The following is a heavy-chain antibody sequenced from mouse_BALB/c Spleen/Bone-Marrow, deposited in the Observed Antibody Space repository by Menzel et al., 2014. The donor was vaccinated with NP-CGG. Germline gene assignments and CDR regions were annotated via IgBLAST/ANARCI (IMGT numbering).Heavy chain of an antibody. CDR3: AKVTTGFAY. CDR1: GYAFSSYW. Sequence: VQGVESGAELVRPGSSVKISCKASGYAFSSYWMTWVKQRLGQGLEWIGQIYPGDGETNYNGKFKGKATLTADKSSSTAYMQLSGLTSEDSAVYFCAKVTTGFAYWGQGTLVTVSA. J-gene: IGHJ3*01. CDR2: IYPGDGET. V-gene: IGHV1-80*01. D-gene: IGHD2-2*01.